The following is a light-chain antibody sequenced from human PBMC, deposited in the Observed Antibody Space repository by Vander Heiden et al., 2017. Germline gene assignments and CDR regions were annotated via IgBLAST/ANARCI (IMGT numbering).Light chain of an antibody. V-gene: IGKV1-27*01. CDR3: QKYNSAPFT. CDR2: AAS. CDR1: QGINNY. Sequence: DIQMTQSPSSLAASVGDRVTITCRASQGINNYLAWYQQTPGKVPKLLISAASTLQSGVPSRFSGSGSGTDCTLTISSLQPEDVATYYCQKYNSAPFTFGHGTKVEIK. J-gene: IGKJ3*01.